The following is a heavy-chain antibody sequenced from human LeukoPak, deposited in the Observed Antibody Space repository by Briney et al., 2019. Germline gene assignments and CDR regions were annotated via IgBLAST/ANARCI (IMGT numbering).Heavy chain of an antibody. CDR2: IRSKANSYAT. V-gene: IGHV3-73*01. CDR1: GFTFSGSA. Sequence: PGGSLRLSCAASGFTFSGSAMQWVRQASGKGLEWVGRIRSKANSYATAYAASVKGRFTISRDDSKNTAYLQMNSLKTEDTAVYYCTREESSGWDYAIDYWGQGTLVTVSS. D-gene: IGHD6-19*01. CDR3: TREESSGWDYAIDY. J-gene: IGHJ4*02.